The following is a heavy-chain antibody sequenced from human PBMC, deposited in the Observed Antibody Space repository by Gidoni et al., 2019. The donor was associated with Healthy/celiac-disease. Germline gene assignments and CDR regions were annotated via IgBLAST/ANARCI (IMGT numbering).Heavy chain of an antibody. V-gene: IGHV4-61*01. Sequence: QVQLQESGPGLVKPSETLSLTCTVSGGSVSSGSYYWSWIRQPPGKGLEWIGYIYYSGSTNYNPSLKSRVTISVDTSKNQFSLKLSSVTAADTAVYYCARDQRYCSSTSCYTSYYYYGMDVWGQGTTVTVSS. CDR3: ARDQRYCSSTSCYTSYYYYGMDV. CDR1: GGSVSSGSYY. CDR2: IYYSGST. J-gene: IGHJ6*02. D-gene: IGHD2-2*02.